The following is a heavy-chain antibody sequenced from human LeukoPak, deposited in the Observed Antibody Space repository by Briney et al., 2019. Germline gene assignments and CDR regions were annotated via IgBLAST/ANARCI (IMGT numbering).Heavy chain of an antibody. D-gene: IGHD4/OR15-4a*01. J-gene: IGHJ4*02. Sequence: GGSLTLSCAVSGFTFNSHAMCWVRQAPGKGLEWVSSIDISGGSTYYADSVKGRFTISRDNSKNTLYLQMNSMRGEDTALYFCANEVRPNDSWGQGTLVTVSS. V-gene: IGHV3-23*01. CDR2: IDISGGST. CDR1: GFTFNSHA. CDR3: ANEVRPNDS.